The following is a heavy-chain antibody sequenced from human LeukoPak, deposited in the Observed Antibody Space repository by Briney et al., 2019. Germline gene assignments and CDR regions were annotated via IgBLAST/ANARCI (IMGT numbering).Heavy chain of an antibody. V-gene: IGHV3-30*04. Sequence: GGSLRLSCAASGFTFSSYAMHWVRQAPGKGLEWVAVISYDGSNKYYADSVKGRFTLSRDNSKNTLYLQMNSLKPEDTAVYYCAKFQTGGLATEFDYWGQGTLVTVSS. CDR1: GFTFSSYA. CDR2: ISYDGSNK. D-gene: IGHD1-26*01. CDR3: AKFQTGGLATEFDY. J-gene: IGHJ4*02.